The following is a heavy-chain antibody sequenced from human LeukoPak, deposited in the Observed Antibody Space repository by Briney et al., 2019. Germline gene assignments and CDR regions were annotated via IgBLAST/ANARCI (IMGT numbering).Heavy chain of an antibody. CDR1: GASIISGDYD. D-gene: IGHD2-2*02. CDR2: IYHNGDT. CDR3: ARAGVVPAAINRAFDI. Sequence: SQTLSLTCIVSGASIISGDYDWSWIRQPPGKGLDWIGYIYHNGDTYYNPSLKSRVSISVDTSKNQFSLKLSSVTAADPAVYYCARAGVVPAAINRAFDIWGQGSVVTVSS. J-gene: IGHJ3*02. V-gene: IGHV4-30-4*08.